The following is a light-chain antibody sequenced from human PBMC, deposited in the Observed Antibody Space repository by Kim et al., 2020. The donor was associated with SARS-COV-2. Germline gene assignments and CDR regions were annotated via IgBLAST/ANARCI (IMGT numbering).Light chain of an antibody. CDR3: NSRDSSGNHPV. CDR1: SLRSYY. Sequence: SSELTQDPAVSVALGQTVRITCQGASLRSYYASWYQQKPGQAPVLVIYGKNNRPSGIPDRFSGSSSGNTASLTITGAQAEDEADYYCNSRDSSGNHPVFG. J-gene: IGLJ3*02. CDR2: GKN. V-gene: IGLV3-19*01.